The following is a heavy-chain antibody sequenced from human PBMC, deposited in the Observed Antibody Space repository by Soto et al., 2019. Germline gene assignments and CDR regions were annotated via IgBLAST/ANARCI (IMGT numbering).Heavy chain of an antibody. CDR2: INPNSGGT. CDR3: ASDLRNSIVGPNYYYYGMDV. V-gene: IGHV1-2*04. CDR1: GYTFTGYY. Sequence: ASVKVSCKASGYTFTGYYMHWVRQAPGQGLEWMGWINPNSGGTNYAQKFQGWVTMTRDTTISTAYMELSRLRSDDTAVYYCASDLRNSIVGPNYYYYGMDVWGQGTTVTVSS. J-gene: IGHJ6*02. D-gene: IGHD1-26*01.